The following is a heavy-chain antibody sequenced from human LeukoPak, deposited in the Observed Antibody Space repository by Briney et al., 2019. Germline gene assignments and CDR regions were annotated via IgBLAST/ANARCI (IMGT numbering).Heavy chain of an antibody. CDR1: GYTFTSYG. CDR3: ALGDSSGYPALYYYYGMDV. Sequence: AASVKVSCKASGYTFTSYGISWVRQAPGQGLEWMGWISAYNGNTNYAQKLQGRVTMTTDTSTSTAYMELRSLRSDDTAVYYCALGDSSGYPALYYYYGMDVWGQGTTVTVSS. V-gene: IGHV1-18*01. D-gene: IGHD3-22*01. J-gene: IGHJ6*02. CDR2: ISAYNGNT.